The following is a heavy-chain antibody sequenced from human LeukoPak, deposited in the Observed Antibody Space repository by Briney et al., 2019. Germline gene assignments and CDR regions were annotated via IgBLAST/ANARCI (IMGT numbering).Heavy chain of an antibody. J-gene: IGHJ5*02. CDR3: ARDIVVVPAASQLRFDP. CDR2: INPNSGGT. V-gene: IGHV1-2*02. CDR1: GYTFTGYY. D-gene: IGHD2-2*01. Sequence: VKVSCKASGYTFTGYYMHWVRQAPGQGLEWMGWINPNSGGTNYAQKFQGRVTMTRDTSISTAYMELSRLRSDDTAVYYCARDIVVVPAASQLRFDPWGQGTLVTVSS.